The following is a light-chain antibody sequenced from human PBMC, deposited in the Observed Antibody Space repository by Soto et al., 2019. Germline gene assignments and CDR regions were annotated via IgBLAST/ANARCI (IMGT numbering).Light chain of an antibody. J-gene: IGLJ2*01. CDR3: SSYVDINNGVV. V-gene: IGLV2-8*01. CDR1: SSDVGGYNY. Sequence: QSVLTQPPSASGSPGQSVTISCTGTSSDVGGYNYVSWYQQYPGKAPKLMIYDVSKRPSGVPDRFSGSKSGNTASLTVSGLQAEDEAEYYCSSYVDINNGVVFGGGTKLTVL. CDR2: DVS.